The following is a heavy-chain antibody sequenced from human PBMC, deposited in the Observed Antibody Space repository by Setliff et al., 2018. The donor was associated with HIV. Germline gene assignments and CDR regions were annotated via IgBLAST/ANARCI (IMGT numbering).Heavy chain of an antibody. CDR2: ISPYVGHT. CDR3: ARLGSGWSDSYCYAMDV. CDR1: GYTFTTYG. V-gene: IGHV1-18*01. D-gene: IGHD6-19*01. Sequence: ASVKVSCKASGYTFTTYGISWVRQAPGHGLEWMGWISPYVGHTNYAQNFQDRVTMTIDTSTSRAYMELRSLRSADTAVYFCARLGSGWSDSYCYAMDVWGQGTTVTVSS. J-gene: IGHJ6*02.